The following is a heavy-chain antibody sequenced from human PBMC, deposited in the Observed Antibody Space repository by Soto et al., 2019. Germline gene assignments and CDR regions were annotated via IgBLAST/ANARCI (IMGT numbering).Heavy chain of an antibody. D-gene: IGHD1-26*01. CDR2: ISGSGGST. CDR1: GFTFSSYA. Sequence: EVQLLESGGGLVQPGGSLRLSCAASGFTFSSYAMSWVRQAPGKGLEWVSAISGSGGSTYYADSVKGRFTISRDNSKNTLYLQMNSLRAEDTAVYYCAKDVARHLLPYGKHYYYYGMDVWGQGTTVTVSS. V-gene: IGHV3-23*01. CDR3: AKDVARHLLPYGKHYYYYGMDV. J-gene: IGHJ6*02.